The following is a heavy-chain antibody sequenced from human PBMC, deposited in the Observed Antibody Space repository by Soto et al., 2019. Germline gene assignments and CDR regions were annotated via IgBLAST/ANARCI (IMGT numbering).Heavy chain of an antibody. CDR3: ARERRYCSGGTCSDGLDV. J-gene: IGHJ6*02. Sequence: SETLSLTCVLTRGSVSRGGYSWNWIRQPPGKALEWIGFIFDSEGTFYNPSLKSRVTISVERSKNQFSLRLTSVTAADTAVYYCARERRYCSGGTCSDGLDVWGPGTTVTVSS. D-gene: IGHD2-15*01. CDR2: IFDSEGT. CDR1: RGSVSRGGYS. V-gene: IGHV4-30-2*01.